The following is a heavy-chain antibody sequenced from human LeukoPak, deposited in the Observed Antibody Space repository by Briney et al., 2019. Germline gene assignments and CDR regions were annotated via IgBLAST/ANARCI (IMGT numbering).Heavy chain of an antibody. J-gene: IGHJ4*02. CDR2: IKQDGSEK. D-gene: IGHD2-21*02. CDR1: GFTFSSYW. CDR3: ARGGGLTAIPTEDF. Sequence: GGSLRLSCAASGFTFSSYWMSWVRQAPGKGLEWVANIKQDGSEKYYVDSVKGRFTISRDNAKNSLYLQMNSLRAEDTAVYYCARGGGLTAIPTEDFWGQGTLVTVSS. V-gene: IGHV3-7*04.